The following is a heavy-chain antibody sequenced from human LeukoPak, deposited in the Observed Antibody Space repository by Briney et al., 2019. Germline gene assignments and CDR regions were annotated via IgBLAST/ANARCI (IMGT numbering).Heavy chain of an antibody. J-gene: IGHJ3*02. CDR3: ATPDYGDWGYAFDI. CDR1: GGTFISYA. CDR2: IIPIFGTA. V-gene: IGHV1-69*05. Sequence: GSSVKVSCKASGGTFISYAISWVRQAPGQGREWMGRIIPIFGTANYAQKFQGRVTITTDESTSTAYMELSSLRSEDTAVYYCATPDYGDWGYAFDIWGQGTMVTVSP. D-gene: IGHD4-17*01.